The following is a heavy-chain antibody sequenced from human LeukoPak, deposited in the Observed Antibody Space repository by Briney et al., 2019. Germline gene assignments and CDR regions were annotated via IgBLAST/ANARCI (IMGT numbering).Heavy chain of an antibody. CDR2: IYYSGST. V-gene: IGHV4-31*03. Sequence: SQTLSLTCTVSGASIASGGSYWSWIRQHPGSGLEWIGYIYYSGSTYSNPSLKSRVTISVDTSKNQFSLKLSSVTAADTAVYYCAREKQDYYGSGRGVDYWGQGTLVTVSS. D-gene: IGHD3-10*01. J-gene: IGHJ4*02. CDR3: AREKQDYYGSGRGVDY. CDR1: GASIASGGSY.